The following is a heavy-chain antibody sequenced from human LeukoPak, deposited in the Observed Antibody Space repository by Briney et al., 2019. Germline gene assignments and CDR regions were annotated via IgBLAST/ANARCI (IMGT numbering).Heavy chain of an antibody. CDR1: GYTFTCYY. Sequence: ASVKVSCKASGYTFTCYYMHWVRQTPGQGLEWMGRISPNSGGTNYAQKFQGRVTMTRDTSISTAYLELSRLRSDDTAVYYCARDQGIAALDAFDIWGQGTMVTVSS. D-gene: IGHD6-13*01. CDR2: ISPNSGGT. CDR3: ARDQGIAALDAFDI. J-gene: IGHJ3*02. V-gene: IGHV1-2*06.